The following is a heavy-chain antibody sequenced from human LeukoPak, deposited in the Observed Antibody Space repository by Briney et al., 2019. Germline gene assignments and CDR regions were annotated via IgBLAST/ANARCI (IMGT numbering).Heavy chain of an antibody. Sequence: GGSLRLSCAASGFIFSSYWMSWVRQAPGKGLEWVANIKQDGSEKYYVDSVKGRFTISRDNAQNSLYLQMNSLRAEDTAVYYCARDRDFVHYWGRGTLVTVSS. D-gene: IGHD3-10*02. J-gene: IGHJ4*02. CDR3: ARDRDFVHY. CDR1: GFIFSSYW. CDR2: IKQDGSEK. V-gene: IGHV3-7*05.